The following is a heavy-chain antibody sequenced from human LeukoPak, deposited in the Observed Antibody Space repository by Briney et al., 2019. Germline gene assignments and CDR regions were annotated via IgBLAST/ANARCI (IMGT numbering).Heavy chain of an antibody. CDR2: MNPNSGNT. Sequence: GASVKVSCKASGYTFTSYDINWVRQATGQGLERMGWMNPNSGNTGYAQKFQGRVTMTRNTSISTAYMELSSLRSEDTAVYYCARIAARRNLPNWFDPWGQGTLVTVSS. D-gene: IGHD6-6*01. CDR1: GYTFTSYD. J-gene: IGHJ5*02. CDR3: ARIAARRNLPNWFDP. V-gene: IGHV1-8*01.